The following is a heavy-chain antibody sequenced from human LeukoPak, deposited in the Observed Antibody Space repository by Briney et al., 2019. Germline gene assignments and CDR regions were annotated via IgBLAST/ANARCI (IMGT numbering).Heavy chain of an antibody. Sequence: ASVKVSCKPSRYTLTGYYMHSGRPAPGQGLEWRGWINTNSGGTNYTQKFQSSVTMTRDTSLSTAYLELIRLRSDDTAVYYCARSTSSRYSSGWRGFDYWGQGTLVTVSS. CDR2: INTNSGGT. CDR3: ARSTSSRYSSGWRGFDY. J-gene: IGHJ4*02. CDR1: RYTLTGYY. D-gene: IGHD6-19*01. V-gene: IGHV1-2*02.